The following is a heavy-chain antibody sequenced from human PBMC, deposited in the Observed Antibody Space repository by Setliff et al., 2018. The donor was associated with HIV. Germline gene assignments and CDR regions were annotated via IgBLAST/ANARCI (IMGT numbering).Heavy chain of an antibody. Sequence: ASVKVSCKASGYTFTSYGISWVRQAPGQGLEWMGWISAYNGNTNYAQKLQGRVTMTTDTSTSTAYMELSSLRSEDTAVYYCARRSRIAVAGRGYFDYWGQGTLVTVSS. CDR3: ARRSRIAVAGRGYFDY. CDR2: ISAYNGNT. CDR1: GYTFTSYG. J-gene: IGHJ4*02. V-gene: IGHV1-18*01. D-gene: IGHD6-19*01.